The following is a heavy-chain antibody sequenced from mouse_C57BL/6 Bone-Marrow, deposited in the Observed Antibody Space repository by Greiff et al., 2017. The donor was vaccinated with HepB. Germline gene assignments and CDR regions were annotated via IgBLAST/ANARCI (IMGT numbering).Heavy chain of an antibody. J-gene: IGHJ1*03. CDR2: INPGSGGT. CDR3: ARGKYSYWYFDV. V-gene: IGHV1-54*01. Sequence: VQLQLSGAELVRPGTSVKVSCKASGYAFTNYLIEWVKQRPGQGLEWIGVINPGSGGTNYNEKFKGKATLTADKSSSTAYMQLSSLTSEDSAVYFCARGKYSYWYFDVWGTGTTVTVSS. CDR1: GYAFTNYL. D-gene: IGHD5-1*01.